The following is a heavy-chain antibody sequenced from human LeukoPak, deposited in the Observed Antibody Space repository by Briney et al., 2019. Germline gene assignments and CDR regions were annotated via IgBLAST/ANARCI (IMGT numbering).Heavy chain of an antibody. D-gene: IGHD3-9*01. CDR2: ISYDGYNE. J-gene: IGHJ4*02. Sequence: PGGFLRLSCAASGFTFNNYAMHWVRQSPGRGLEWLAFISYDGYNEDYADSVRGRFSISRDNSKNTLYLQMSSLRPEDTAVYYCAKPKFSVLWFFDYWGQGSLVTVSS. CDR1: GFTFNNYA. V-gene: IGHV3-30*18. CDR3: AKPKFSVLWFFDY.